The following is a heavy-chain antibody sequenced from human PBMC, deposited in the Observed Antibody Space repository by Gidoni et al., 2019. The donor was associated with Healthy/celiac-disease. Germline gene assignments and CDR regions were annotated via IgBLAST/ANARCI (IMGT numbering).Heavy chain of an antibody. Sequence: QVQLQESGPGLVKPSETLSLTCTVSGYSISSGYYWGRIRQPPGKGLEWIGSIYHSGSTYYNPSLKSRVTISVDTSKNQFSLKLSSVTAADTAVYYCARDLWGFSPWGQGTLVTVSS. D-gene: IGHD3-16*01. CDR2: IYHSGST. J-gene: IGHJ5*02. CDR3: ARDLWGFSP. CDR1: GYSISSGYY. V-gene: IGHV4-38-2*02.